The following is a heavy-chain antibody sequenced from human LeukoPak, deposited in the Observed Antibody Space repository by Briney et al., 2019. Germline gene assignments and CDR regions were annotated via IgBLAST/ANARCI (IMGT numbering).Heavy chain of an antibody. CDR1: SASITSYY. CDR2: TYASGSF. V-gene: IGHV4-4*07. D-gene: IGHD3-10*01. CDR3: TRGAYYYDD. J-gene: IGHJ4*02. Sequence: PSETLSLTCTVSSASITSYYWSWIRQPAGKGLEWIGRTYASGSFDYSPSLRGRVTISVDKSRNQLSLRLRSVTAADTAVYYCTRGAYYYDDWGQGTLVTVSS.